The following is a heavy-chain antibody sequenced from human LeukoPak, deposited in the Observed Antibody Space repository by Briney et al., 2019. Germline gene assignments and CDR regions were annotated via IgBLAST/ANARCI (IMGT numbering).Heavy chain of an antibody. D-gene: IGHD2-2*01. CDR3: ARASGIVVVPAASDWFDP. V-gene: IGHV1-2*02. Sequence: ASVKVSCKASGYTFTGYYIHWVRQAPGQGLEWMGWINPNSGGTNYAQKFQGRVTMTRDTSISTAYMELSSLRSDDTAVYYCARASGIVVVPAASDWFDPWGQGTLVTVSS. J-gene: IGHJ5*02. CDR1: GYTFTGYY. CDR2: INPNSGGT.